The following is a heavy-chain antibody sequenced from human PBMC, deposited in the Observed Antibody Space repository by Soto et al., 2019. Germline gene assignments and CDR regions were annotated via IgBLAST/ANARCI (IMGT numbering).Heavy chain of an antibody. V-gene: IGHV3-30*18. CDR1: GFTFSSYG. Sequence: PGGSLRLSCAASGFTFSSYGMHWVRQAPGKGLEWVAVISYDGSNKYYADSVKGRFTISRDNSKNTLYLQMNSLRAEDTAVYYCAKPGSVGVVTLYYFDYWGQGTLVTVSS. CDR2: ISYDGSNK. J-gene: IGHJ4*02. D-gene: IGHD3-3*01. CDR3: AKPGSVGVVTLYYFDY.